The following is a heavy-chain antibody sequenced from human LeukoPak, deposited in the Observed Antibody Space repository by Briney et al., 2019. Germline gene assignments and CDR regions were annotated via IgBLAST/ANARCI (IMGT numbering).Heavy chain of an antibody. Sequence: ASVKVSCKASGYTFTSYDITWVRQAPGQGLEWMGGIIPIFDTSNYAQKFQGRVTFTSDDSTSTAYMELSSLRSEDTAVYYCARLKRGIGAAGTSLRGWFDPWGQGTLVTVSS. CDR3: ARLKRGIGAAGTSLRGWFDP. J-gene: IGHJ5*02. V-gene: IGHV1-69*13. CDR1: GYTFTSYD. CDR2: IIPIFDTS. D-gene: IGHD6-13*01.